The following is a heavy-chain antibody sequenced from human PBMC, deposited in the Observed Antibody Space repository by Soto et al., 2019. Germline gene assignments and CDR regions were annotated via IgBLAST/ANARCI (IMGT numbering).Heavy chain of an antibody. D-gene: IGHD1-1*01. CDR2: IYYTGTS. V-gene: IGHV4-59*02. Sequence: SETLSLTCTFSGASVTSFNCIWIRQSPGKGLEWIGHIYYTGTSKYNPSLESRVSISLDTTDSQFSLKLRSVTAADSGVYYCASGNSESDFDDWGQGTQVT. CDR1: GASVTSFN. CDR3: ASGNSESDFDD. J-gene: IGHJ4*02.